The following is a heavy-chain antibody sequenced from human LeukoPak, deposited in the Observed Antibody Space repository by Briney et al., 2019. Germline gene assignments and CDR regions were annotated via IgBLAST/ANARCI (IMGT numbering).Heavy chain of an antibody. CDR3: AKRARALNGYPGGNWFDP. V-gene: IGHV3-23*01. CDR1: GFTFSTYA. J-gene: IGHJ5*02. D-gene: IGHD3-9*01. Sequence: GSLRLSCAASGFTFSTYAMSWVRQAPGQGLEWVSSISIGGDSTYYADSVKGRFTISRDNSKNTLYLQMNSLRVEDTAIYYCAKRARALNGYPGGNWFDPWGQGTLVTVSS. CDR2: ISIGGDST.